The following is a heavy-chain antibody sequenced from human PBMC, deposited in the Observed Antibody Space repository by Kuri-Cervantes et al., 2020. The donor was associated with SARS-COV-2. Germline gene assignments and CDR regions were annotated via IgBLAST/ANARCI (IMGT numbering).Heavy chain of an antibody. CDR2: ISGSAIST. J-gene: IGHJ6*02. CDR1: GFTFTDYV. V-gene: IGHV3-23*01. CDR3: ATGWVGAAGTWYYGMDV. Sequence: GESLKISCAASGFTFTDYVMSWVRQTPGQGLEWVSTISGSAISTYYADSAKGRFTISRDNSKNTLYLQMNSLRAEDTAVYYCATGWVGAAGTWYYGMDVWGRGTLVTVSS. D-gene: IGHD6-13*01.